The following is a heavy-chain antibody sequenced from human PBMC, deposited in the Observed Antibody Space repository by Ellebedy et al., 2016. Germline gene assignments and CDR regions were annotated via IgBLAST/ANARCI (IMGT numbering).Heavy chain of an antibody. CDR2: VFHTGTT. D-gene: IGHD6-19*01. CDR3: AKWNGGWYAFEV. Sequence: SETLSLTCNVSGGSVSSDYWNWIRRPPGKGLEWIGYVFHTGTTNYNPSLKSRVTMSVDTSKSQFSLKVSSVTAADTAVYYCAKWNGGWYAFEVWGQGTMVTVSS. J-gene: IGHJ3*01. V-gene: IGHV4-59*02. CDR1: GGSVSSDY.